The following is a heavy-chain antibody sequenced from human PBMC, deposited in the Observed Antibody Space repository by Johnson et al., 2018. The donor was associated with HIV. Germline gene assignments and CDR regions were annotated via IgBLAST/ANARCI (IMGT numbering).Heavy chain of an antibody. V-gene: IGHV3-30*03. Sequence: VQVVESGGGVVQPGRSLRLSCAGSGFTFSTYGMAWVRQAPGKGLEWVALISYDGSKKYYADSVKGRFTISRDNSKNTLYLQMNSLRAEDTALYYCARAKSSGWYSDAFDIWGQGTVVTVSS. CDR1: GFTFSTYG. D-gene: IGHD6-19*01. CDR3: ARAKSSGWYSDAFDI. CDR2: ISYDGSKK. J-gene: IGHJ3*02.